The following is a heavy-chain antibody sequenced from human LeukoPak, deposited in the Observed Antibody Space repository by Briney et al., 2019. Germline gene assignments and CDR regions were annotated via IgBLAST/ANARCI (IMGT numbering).Heavy chain of an antibody. CDR3: ARYSTLGVVIPSYWFYVL. CDR2: SHYSGST. V-gene: IGHV4-59*08. D-gene: IGHD2/OR15-2a*01. CDR1: SGSISSYY. J-gene: IGHJ2*01. Sequence: SEALSLTCTVSSGSISSYYWSWNRQPPGKGPEWIGYSHYSGSTNYNPSLKSRVTISVDTSKNQFSLKLSSVTAADTAVYYCARYSTLGVVIPSYWFYVLGGRGTLVTVSS.